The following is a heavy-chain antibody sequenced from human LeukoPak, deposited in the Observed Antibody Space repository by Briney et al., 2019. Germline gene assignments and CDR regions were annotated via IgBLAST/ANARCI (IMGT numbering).Heavy chain of an antibody. CDR3: ARELYYYDSSGYYRYLDY. CDR1: GFTVSSNY. V-gene: IGHV3-66*02. J-gene: IGHJ4*02. CDR2: IYSGGST. D-gene: IGHD3-22*01. Sequence: GGSLRLSCAASGFTVSSNYMSWVRQAPGKGLEWVSVIYSGGSTYYADSVKGRFTISRDNSKNTLYLQMNSLRAEDTAVYYCARELYYYDSSGYYRYLDYWGQGTLVTVSS.